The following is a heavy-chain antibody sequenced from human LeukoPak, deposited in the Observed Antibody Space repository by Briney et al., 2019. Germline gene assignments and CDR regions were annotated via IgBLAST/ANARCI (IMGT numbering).Heavy chain of an antibody. J-gene: IGHJ6*03. Sequence: GGPLRLSCAASGFTFDDYGMSWVRQAPGKGLEWVSGINWNGGSTGYAEYVKGRFTISRDNAKNSLYLQMNSLRAEDTALYYCAREATDYYDSSGYHNMDVWGKGTTVTVSS. V-gene: IGHV3-20*04. D-gene: IGHD3-22*01. CDR2: INWNGGST. CDR1: GFTFDDYG. CDR3: AREATDYYDSSGYHNMDV.